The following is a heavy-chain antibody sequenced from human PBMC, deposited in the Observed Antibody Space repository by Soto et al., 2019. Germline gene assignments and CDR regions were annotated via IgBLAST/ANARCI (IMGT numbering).Heavy chain of an antibody. CDR3: AKDGRGILQHANDY. D-gene: IGHD2-15*01. CDR1: GFTFSSYA. CDR2: ISGSGGST. V-gene: IGHV3-23*01. Sequence: EVQLLESGGGLVQPGGSLRLSCAASGFTFSSYAMSWVRQAPGKGLEWVSAISGSGGSTYYADSVKGRFTISRDNSKNTLYLQMNSLSAEDTAVYYCAKDGRGILQHANDYWGQGTLVTVSS. J-gene: IGHJ4*02.